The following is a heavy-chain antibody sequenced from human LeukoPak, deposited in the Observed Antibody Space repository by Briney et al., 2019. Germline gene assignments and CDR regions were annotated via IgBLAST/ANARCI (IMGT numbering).Heavy chain of an antibody. V-gene: IGHV3-43D*03. Sequence: QSGGSLRLSCAASGFTFDDYAMHWVRQAPGKGLEWITLISWDGGSTYYADSVKGRFTISRDNSKNSLYLQMNNLRAEDTALYYCVKVGDSSWGQGTMVTVSS. CDR1: GFTFDDYA. CDR3: VKVGDSS. D-gene: IGHD3-10*01. J-gene: IGHJ3*01. CDR2: ISWDGGST.